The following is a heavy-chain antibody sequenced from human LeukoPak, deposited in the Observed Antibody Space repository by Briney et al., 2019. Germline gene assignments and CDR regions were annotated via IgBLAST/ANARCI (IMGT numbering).Heavy chain of an antibody. Sequence: GGSLRLSCAASGFTFSNAWMSWVRQAPGKGLEWVGRIKSKTDGGTTDHAAPVKGRFTISRDDSKNTLYLQMNSLKTEDTAVYYCTTDSFDYGDYESYWGQGTLVTVSS. CDR2: IKSKTDGGTT. V-gene: IGHV3-15*01. CDR3: TTDSFDYGDYESY. CDR1: GFTFSNAW. J-gene: IGHJ4*02. D-gene: IGHD4-17*01.